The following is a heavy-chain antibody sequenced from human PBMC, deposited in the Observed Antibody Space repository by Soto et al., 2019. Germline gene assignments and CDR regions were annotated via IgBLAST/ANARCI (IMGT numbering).Heavy chain of an antibody. CDR1: GYTFTSYD. Sequence: QVQLVQSGAEVKKPGSSVKVSCKASGYTFTSYDINWVRQATGQGLEWMGWMNPNSGNTGYAQKFQGRLTMTRNTSISTAYMELSSLRSEDTAVYYCASLHYYDSSGYYQNDYWGQGTLVTVSS. CDR3: ASLHYYDSSGYYQNDY. D-gene: IGHD3-22*01. CDR2: MNPNSGNT. J-gene: IGHJ4*02. V-gene: IGHV1-8*01.